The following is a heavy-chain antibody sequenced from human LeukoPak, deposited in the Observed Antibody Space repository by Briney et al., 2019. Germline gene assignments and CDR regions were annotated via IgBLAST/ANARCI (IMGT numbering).Heavy chain of an antibody. Sequence: GASVKVSCKVSGSTLSKISVDRVRQPPGNGLEWMGSFGHQDGETVFAQKFQGRFNMTVDTVTDTAYMEMINLISEDTAVYYCATGAIVYDFWGQGTLVTVSS. CDR1: GSTLSKIS. CDR3: ATGAIVYDF. CDR2: FGHQDGET. D-gene: IGHD3-9*01. J-gene: IGHJ4*02. V-gene: IGHV1-24*01.